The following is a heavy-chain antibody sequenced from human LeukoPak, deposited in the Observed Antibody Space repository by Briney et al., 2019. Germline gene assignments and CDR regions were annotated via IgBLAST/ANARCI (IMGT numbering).Heavy chain of an antibody. V-gene: IGHV4-34*01. D-gene: IGHD5-18*01. CDR3: ARLMDTAMVPWYFDL. CDR1: GFTFSSYE. Sequence: GSLRLSCAASGFTFSSYEMNWVRQAPGKGLEWIGEINHSGSTNYNPSLKSRVTISVDTSKNQFSLKLSSVTAADTAVYYCARLMDTAMVPWYFDLWGRGTLVTVSS. CDR2: INHSGST. J-gene: IGHJ2*01.